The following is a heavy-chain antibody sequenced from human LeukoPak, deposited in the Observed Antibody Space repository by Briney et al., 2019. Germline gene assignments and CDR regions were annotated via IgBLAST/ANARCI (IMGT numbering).Heavy chain of an antibody. D-gene: IGHD3-10*01. Sequence: PGGSQRLFCAASKFTFSRFDMNCVRLAPGKGLEWLSYISSSGGNIYYADSVKGRFSISRDNAKNSLFLQMNSLRAEDTAVYYCTRDGSGTEPDSWGQGTLVTVSS. CDR2: ISSSGGNI. CDR1: KFTFSRFD. J-gene: IGHJ5*01. CDR3: TRDGSGTEPDS. V-gene: IGHV3-48*03.